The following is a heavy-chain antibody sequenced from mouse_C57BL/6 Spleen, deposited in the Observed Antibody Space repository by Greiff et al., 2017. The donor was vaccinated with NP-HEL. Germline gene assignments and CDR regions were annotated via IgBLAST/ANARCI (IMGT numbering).Heavy chain of an antibody. D-gene: IGHD1-3*01. V-gene: IGHV2-2*01. CDR1: GFSLTSYG. J-gene: IGHJ4*01. CDR2: IWSGGST. Sequence: VKLQESGPGLVQPSQCLSITCTVSGFSLTSYGVHWVRQSPGKGLEWLGVIWSGGSTDYNAAFISRLSISKDNSKSQVFFKMNSLQADDTAIYYCARKMELGYYYAMDYWGQGTSVTVSS. CDR3: ARKMELGYYYAMDY.